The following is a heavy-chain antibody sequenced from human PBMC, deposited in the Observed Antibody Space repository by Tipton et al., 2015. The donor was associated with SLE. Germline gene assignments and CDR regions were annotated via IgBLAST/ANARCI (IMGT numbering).Heavy chain of an antibody. Sequence: GLVKPSETLSLTCTVSGGSISSSSYYWGWIRQPPGKGLEWIGSIYYSGSTYYNPSLKSRVTISVDTSKNQFSLKLSSVTAADTAVYYCARQSLWLRYFDYWGQGTLVTVSS. CDR1: GGSISSSSYY. D-gene: IGHD5-18*01. J-gene: IGHJ4*02. V-gene: IGHV4-39*01. CDR3: ARQSLWLRYFDY. CDR2: IYYSGST.